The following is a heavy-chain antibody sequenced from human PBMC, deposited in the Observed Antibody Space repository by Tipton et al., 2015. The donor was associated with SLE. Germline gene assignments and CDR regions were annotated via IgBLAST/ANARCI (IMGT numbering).Heavy chain of an antibody. CDR2: IYYSGST. J-gene: IGHJ3*02. Sequence: LRLSCTVSGGSISSSSYYWGWIRQPPGKGLEWIGSIYYSGSTYYNPSLKSRVTISVDTSKNQFSLKLSSVTAADTAVYYCASGITAAFDIWGQGTMVTVSS. CDR1: GGSISSSSYY. D-gene: IGHD3-16*01. V-gene: IGHV4-39*01. CDR3: ASGITAAFDI.